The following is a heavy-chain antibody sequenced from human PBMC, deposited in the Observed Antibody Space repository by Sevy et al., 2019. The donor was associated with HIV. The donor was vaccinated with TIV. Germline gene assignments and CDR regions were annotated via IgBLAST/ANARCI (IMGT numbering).Heavy chain of an antibody. CDR3: AGEGCTRPHDY. D-gene: IGHD2-8*01. CDR1: GFTFTIYI. V-gene: IGHV3-23*01. J-gene: IGHJ4*02. Sequence: GGSLRLSFLFSGFTFTIYIWSWFRRPPGKGLEGVSTCSFGWGRINYAHSVKGRFIISRDDSKNTLYLQMNSLRAEDTAVYFCAGEGCTRPHDYWGQGTLVTVSS. CDR2: CSFGWGRI.